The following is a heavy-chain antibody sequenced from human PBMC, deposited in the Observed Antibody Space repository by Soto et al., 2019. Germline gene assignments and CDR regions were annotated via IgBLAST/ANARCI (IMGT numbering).Heavy chain of an antibody. CDR2: IIPIFGTA. CDR1: GGTFSSYA. CDR3: AREVVAATRSLSWWFDP. V-gene: IGHV1-69*01. J-gene: IGHJ5*02. Sequence: QVQLVQSGAEVKKPGSSVKVSCKASGGTFSSYAISWVRQAPGQGLEWMGGIIPIFGTANYAQKFQGRVKITADESTSTAYMELSSLRSEDTAVYYCAREVVAATRSLSWWFDPWGQGTLVTVSS. D-gene: IGHD2-15*01.